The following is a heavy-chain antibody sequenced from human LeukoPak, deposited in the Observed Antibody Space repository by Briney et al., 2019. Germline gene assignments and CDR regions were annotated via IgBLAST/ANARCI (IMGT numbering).Heavy chain of an antibody. Sequence: SETLSLTCTVSGGSISSYYWSWIRQPPGKGLEWIGCIYYSGSTNYTPSLKSRVTIAVDTSKIHFSLKLSSVTAADTAVYYCARSPSGPNFDYWGQGTLVTVSS. V-gene: IGHV4-59*01. CDR1: GGSISSYY. J-gene: IGHJ4*02. CDR3: ARSPSGPNFDY. CDR2: IYYSGST.